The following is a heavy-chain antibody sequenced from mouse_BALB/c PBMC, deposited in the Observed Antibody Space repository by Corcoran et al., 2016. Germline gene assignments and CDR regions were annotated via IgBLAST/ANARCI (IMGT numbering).Heavy chain of an antibody. Sequence: DVQLQESGPGLVKPSQSLSLTCSVTGYSITSGYYWNWIRQFPGNKLEWMGYISYDGSNNYNPSLKNRISITRDTSKNQFFLKLNSVTTEDTATYYCATLLRPFDYWGQSTTLTVSS. CDR2: ISYDGSN. D-gene: IGHD1-2*01. V-gene: IGHV3-6*02. CDR3: ATLLRPFDY. J-gene: IGHJ2*01. CDR1: GYSITSGYY.